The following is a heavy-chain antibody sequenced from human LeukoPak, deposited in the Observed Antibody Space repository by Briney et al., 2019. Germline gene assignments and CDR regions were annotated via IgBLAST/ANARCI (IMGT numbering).Heavy chain of an antibody. Sequence: ASVKVSCKASGDTFTSYGISWVRQAPGQGLEWMGWISAYNGNTNYAQKLQGRVTMTTDTSTSTAYMELRWLRSDDTAVYYCARPYCRGGSCTSFWDYWGQGTLVTDSP. CDR1: GDTFTSYG. J-gene: IGHJ4*02. V-gene: IGHV1-18*01. D-gene: IGHD2-15*01. CDR3: ARPYCRGGSCTSFWDY. CDR2: ISAYNGNT.